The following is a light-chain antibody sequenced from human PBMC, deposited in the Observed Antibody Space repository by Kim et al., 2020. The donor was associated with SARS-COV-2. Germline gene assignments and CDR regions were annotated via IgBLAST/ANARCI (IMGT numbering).Light chain of an antibody. CDR1: QSISKW. CDR3: QQYDSNYT. Sequence: LSASVGDRVTITCRASQSISKWLAWYQMQPGKAPKLLIFETSYLQSGVPSRFSASGSGTEFTLTISSLEPDDFATYYCQQYDSNYTFGQGTKLEI. CDR2: ETS. V-gene: IGKV1-5*03. J-gene: IGKJ2*01.